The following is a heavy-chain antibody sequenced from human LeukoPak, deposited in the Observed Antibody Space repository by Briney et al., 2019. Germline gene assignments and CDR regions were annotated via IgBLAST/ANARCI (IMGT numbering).Heavy chain of an antibody. CDR3: AFPEGMGYFDY. CDR2: IRYDGSNT. CDR1: GFIFSDYR. Sequence: GWSLTLTFASTGFIFSDYRMHWVRQAPGKGLDGVAFIRYDGSNTDYADSVKGRFTISRDNSKNTLYLQMNSLRAEDTAMYYCAFPEGMGYFDYWGQGTLVTVSS. V-gene: IGHV3-30*02. D-gene: IGHD6-13*01. J-gene: IGHJ4*02.